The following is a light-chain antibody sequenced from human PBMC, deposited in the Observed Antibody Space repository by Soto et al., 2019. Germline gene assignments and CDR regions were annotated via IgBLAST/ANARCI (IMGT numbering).Light chain of an antibody. J-gene: IGKJ3*01. Sequence: EIVLTQSPATRSLSPGERATLSCRASQSVSSYLAWYQQKPGQAPRLLIYDASNRATGIPARFSGSGSGTDFNLTISSLEPEDFAVYYCQQRSNWPRVTFGPGTKVDIK. CDR2: DAS. CDR3: QQRSNWPRVT. CDR1: QSVSSY. V-gene: IGKV3-11*01.